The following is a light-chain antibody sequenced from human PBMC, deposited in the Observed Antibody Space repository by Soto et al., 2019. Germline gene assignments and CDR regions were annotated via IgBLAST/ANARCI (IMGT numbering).Light chain of an antibody. J-gene: IGKJ1*01. CDR3: QKDNSAPRT. CDR1: QGISNY. CDR2: AAS. V-gene: IGKV1-27*01. Sequence: DIQMTQSPSSLSASVGARVTITCRASQGISNYLAWYQQKPGKVPKLLIYAASTLHSGVPSRFSGSGSGTDFTLTISSLQPEDVATYYCQKDNSAPRTFGQWTKVEIK.